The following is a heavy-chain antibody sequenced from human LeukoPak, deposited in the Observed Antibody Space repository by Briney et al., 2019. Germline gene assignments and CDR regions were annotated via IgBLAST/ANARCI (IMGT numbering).Heavy chain of an antibody. D-gene: IGHD3-3*01. CDR1: GGSISSYY. CDR2: IFFSGST. J-gene: IGHJ4*03. V-gene: IGHV4-59*01. CDR3: ASLGVADCYFDY. Sequence: SETLSLTCTVSGGSISSYYWSWIRQPPGKGLEWIGYIFFSGSTNYKASLKSRVTISVHKSKNQFSLKLSAVTTAVTAVYYCASLGVADCYFDYWGQGTLVTVSS.